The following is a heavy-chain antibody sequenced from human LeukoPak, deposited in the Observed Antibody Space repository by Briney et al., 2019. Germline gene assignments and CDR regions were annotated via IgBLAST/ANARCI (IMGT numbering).Heavy chain of an antibody. V-gene: IGHV3-13*04. Sequence: PGGSLRLSCAASGFFFNTYDMHWVRQITGKGLEWVSAIDPPGNTYYAASVKGRFTISRENAKNSLYLQMNSLRAGDTAVYYCVREGPGSGWTYFDYWGQGTLVTVSS. CDR1: GFFFNTYD. CDR3: VREGPGSGWTYFDY. J-gene: IGHJ4*02. D-gene: IGHD6-19*01. CDR2: IDPPGNT.